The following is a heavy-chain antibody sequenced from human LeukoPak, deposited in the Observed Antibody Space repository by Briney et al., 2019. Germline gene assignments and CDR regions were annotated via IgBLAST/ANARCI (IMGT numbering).Heavy chain of an antibody. V-gene: IGHV3-7*03. CDR2: IIQDGSDK. D-gene: IGHD1/OR15-1a*01. Sequence: GGSLRLSCAASGIIFGNFWMSWVRQAPGKGLEWVANIIQDGSDKYYADSVKGRFTISRDNARNSLYLQMNNLRAEDTAMYYCAKGTKPVMTIPDYWGQGILVTVSS. J-gene: IGHJ4*02. CDR3: AKGTKPVMTIPDY. CDR1: GIIFGNFW.